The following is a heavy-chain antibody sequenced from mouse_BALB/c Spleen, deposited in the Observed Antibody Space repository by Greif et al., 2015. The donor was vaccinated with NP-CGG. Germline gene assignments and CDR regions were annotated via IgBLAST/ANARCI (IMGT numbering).Heavy chain of an antibody. CDR2: IWSDGST. J-gene: IGHJ2*01. CDR3: ARHGGYYARDYYFDY. CDR1: GFSLTSYG. V-gene: IGHV2-6-2*01. Sequence: VMLVESGPDLVAPSQSLSITCTVSGFSLTSYGVHWVRQPPGKGLEWLVVIWSDGSTTYNSALKSRLSISKDNSKSQVFLKMNSLQTDDTAMYYCARHGGYYARDYYFDYWGQGTTLTVSS. D-gene: IGHD2-3*01.